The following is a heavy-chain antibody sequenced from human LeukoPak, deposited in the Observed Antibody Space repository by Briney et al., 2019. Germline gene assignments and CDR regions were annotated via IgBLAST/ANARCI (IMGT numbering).Heavy chain of an antibody. CDR3: ARDRVGYCSSTSCSGDY. V-gene: IGHV1-18*01. CDR1: GYTFTSYG. J-gene: IGHJ4*02. D-gene: IGHD2-2*01. Sequence: ASVKVSCKASGYTFTSYGISWVRQAPGQGLEWMGWISAYNGNTNYAQKLQGRVTMTTGTSTSTAYMELRSLRSDDTAVYYCARDRVGYCSSTSCSGDYWGQGTLVTVSS. CDR2: ISAYNGNT.